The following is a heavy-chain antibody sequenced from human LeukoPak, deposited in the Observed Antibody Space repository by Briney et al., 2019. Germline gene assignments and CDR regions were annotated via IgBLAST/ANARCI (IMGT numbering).Heavy chain of an antibody. V-gene: IGHV4-34*01. CDR3: AGSLGIVVVPAAHYYYYMDV. Sequence: SETPSLTCAVYGGSFSGYYWSWIRQPPGKGLEWIGEINHSGSTNYNPSLKSRVTMSVDTSKNQFSLKLSSVTAADTAVYYCAGSLGIVVVPAAHYYYYMDVWGKGTTVTVSS. CDR2: INHSGST. D-gene: IGHD2-2*01. J-gene: IGHJ6*03. CDR1: GGSFSGYY.